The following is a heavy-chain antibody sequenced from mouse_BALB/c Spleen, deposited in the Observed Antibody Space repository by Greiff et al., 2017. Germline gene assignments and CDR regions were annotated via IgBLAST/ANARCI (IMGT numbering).Heavy chain of an antibody. CDR1: GFTFSSYW. D-gene: IGHD6-1*01. CDR2: IRLKSDNYAT. V-gene: IGHV6-6*02. J-gene: IGHJ3*01. Sequence: EVKVEESGGGLVQPGGSMKLSCVASGFTFSSYWMSWVRQSPEKGLEWVAEIRLKSDNYATHYAESVKGKFTISRDDSKSRLYLQMNSLRAEDTGIYYCTQLFAYWGQGTLVTVSA. CDR3: TQLFAY.